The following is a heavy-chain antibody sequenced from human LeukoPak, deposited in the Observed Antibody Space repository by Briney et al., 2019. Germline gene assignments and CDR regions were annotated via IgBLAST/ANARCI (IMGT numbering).Heavy chain of an antibody. CDR1: GFTFSSYG. D-gene: IGHD5-18*01. Sequence: GRSLRLSCAASGFTFSSYGMHWVRQAPGKGLEWVAVISYDGSNKYYADSVTGRFTISRDNSKNTLYLQMNSLRAEDTAVYYCAKDLRGYSYGVDYWGQGTLVTVSS. CDR2: ISYDGSNK. CDR3: AKDLRGYSYGVDY. J-gene: IGHJ4*02. V-gene: IGHV3-30*18.